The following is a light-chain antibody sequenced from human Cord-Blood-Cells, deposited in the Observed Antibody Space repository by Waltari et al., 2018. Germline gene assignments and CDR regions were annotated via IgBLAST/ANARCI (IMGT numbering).Light chain of an antibody. CDR1: SSDVGGYNY. J-gene: IGLJ1*01. CDR2: EVS. Sequence: SSDVGGYNYVSWYQQHPGKAPKLMIYEVSKRPSGVPDRFSGSKSGNTASLTVSGLQAEDEADYYCSSYAGSNNYVFGTGTKVTVL. V-gene: IGLV2-8*01. CDR3: SSYAGSNNYV.